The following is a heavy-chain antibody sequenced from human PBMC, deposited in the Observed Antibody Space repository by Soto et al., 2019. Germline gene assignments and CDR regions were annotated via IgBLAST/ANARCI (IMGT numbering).Heavy chain of an antibody. Sequence: QVQLVQSGAEVKKPGSSVKVSCKASGGTFSSYAISWVRQAPGQGLEWMGGIIPIFGTATNAQKFQGRVTITAEEDTSTAYMELSSLRSEDTAVYYCARGTYDSSGYYYNYYYGMDVWGQGTTVTVSS. V-gene: IGHV1-69*01. CDR3: ARGTYDSSGYYYNYYYGMDV. CDR1: GGTFSSYA. D-gene: IGHD3-22*01. CDR2: IIPIFGTA. J-gene: IGHJ6*02.